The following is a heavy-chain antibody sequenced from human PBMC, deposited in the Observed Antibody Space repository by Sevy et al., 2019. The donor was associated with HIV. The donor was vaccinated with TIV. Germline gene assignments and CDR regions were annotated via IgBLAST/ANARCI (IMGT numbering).Heavy chain of an antibody. Sequence: GGSLRLSCAASGFTFSGSAMHWVRQASGKGLEWVGHIRSKANSYATAYAASVKGRFTISRDDSKNTAYLQMNSLKTEDTAVYYCTALGRELRISNAFDIWGQGTMVTVSS. J-gene: IGHJ3*02. D-gene: IGHD1-7*01. CDR3: TALGRELRISNAFDI. CDR2: IRSKANSYAT. V-gene: IGHV3-73*01. CDR1: GFTFSGSA.